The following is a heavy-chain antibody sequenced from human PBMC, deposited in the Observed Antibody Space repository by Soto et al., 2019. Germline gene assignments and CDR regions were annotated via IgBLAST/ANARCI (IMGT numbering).Heavy chain of an antibody. J-gene: IGHJ3*02. V-gene: IGHV4-39*07. CDR1: CGSISSGGYY. CDR3: ARGNYYDSSDGI. CDR2: IYHSGST. Sequence: TSETLSLTCSVPCGSISSGGYYWSCVRQPPGKGLEWIGEIYHSGSTNYNPSLKSRVTISVDKSKNQFSLKLSSVTAADTAVYYCARGNYYDSSDGIWGQGTMVTVSS. D-gene: IGHD3-22*01.